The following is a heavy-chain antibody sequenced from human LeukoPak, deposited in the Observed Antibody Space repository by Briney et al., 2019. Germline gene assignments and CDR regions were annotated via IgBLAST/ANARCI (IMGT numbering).Heavy chain of an antibody. CDR2: ISSSSSYT. D-gene: IGHD3-3*01. CDR1: GFTFSDYY. Sequence: GGSLRLSCAASGFTFSDYYMSWIRQAPGKGLEWVSYISSSSSYTNYADSVKGRFTTSRDNAKNSLYLQMNSLRAEDTAVYYCARDYDFWSGRTLGYWGQGTLVTVSS. J-gene: IGHJ4*02. CDR3: ARDYDFWSGRTLGY. V-gene: IGHV3-11*06.